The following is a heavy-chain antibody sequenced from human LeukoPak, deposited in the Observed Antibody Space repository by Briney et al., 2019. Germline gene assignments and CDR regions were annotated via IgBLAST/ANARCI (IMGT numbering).Heavy chain of an antibody. CDR3: AKSNGYGLVDI. CDR2: IFYSGST. J-gene: IGHJ3*02. V-gene: IGHV4-59*12. Sequence: SETLSLTCTVSGGSINSYYWSWVRQPPGKGLEWIGNIFYSGSTYYSPSLKSRVTISLDTSRNQFSLKLNSVTAADTAVYYCAKSNGYGLVDIWGQGTMVTVSS. D-gene: IGHD3-10*01. CDR1: GGSINSYY.